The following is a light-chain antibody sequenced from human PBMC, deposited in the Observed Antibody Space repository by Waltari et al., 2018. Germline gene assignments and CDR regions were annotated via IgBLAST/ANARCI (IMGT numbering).Light chain of an antibody. CDR1: SLRSYY. Sequence: SELTQDPAVSVALGQTVRITCQGDSLRSYYASWYQQKPGQAPVLVIYGKNNRPSGIPDRFSGSSSGNTASLTITGAQAEDEADYYCNSRDSSGNHVVFGGGTKLTVL. CDR3: NSRDSSGNHVV. V-gene: IGLV3-19*01. J-gene: IGLJ2*01. CDR2: GKN.